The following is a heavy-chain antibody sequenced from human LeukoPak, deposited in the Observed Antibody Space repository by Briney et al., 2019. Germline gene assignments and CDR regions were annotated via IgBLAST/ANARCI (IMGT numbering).Heavy chain of an antibody. Sequence: PGGSLRLSCEASGFTFSRYGMSWVRQAPGKGLEWVSAIRGSGGSTYYADSVKGRFTISRDNAKNSLYLQMNSPRAEDTAVYYCARAARSGGSCYSDYWGQGTLVTVSS. CDR3: ARAARSGGSCYSDY. J-gene: IGHJ4*02. D-gene: IGHD2-15*01. CDR2: IRGSGGST. V-gene: IGHV3-23*01. CDR1: GFTFSRYG.